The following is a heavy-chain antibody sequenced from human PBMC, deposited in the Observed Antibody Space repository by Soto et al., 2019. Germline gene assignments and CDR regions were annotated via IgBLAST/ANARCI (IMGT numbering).Heavy chain of an antibody. V-gene: IGHV1-18*01. CDR1: GYTFASYG. J-gene: IGHJ4*02. CDR2: ISAYSGTT. CDR3: ARDTGNYFDY. Sequence: ASVKVSCTASGYTFASYGISGVRQAPGQGLEWMGWISAYSGTTNYAQKLQGRVTMTTDTSTSTAYMELRSLRSDDTAVYYCARDTGNYFDYWGQGTLVTVSS.